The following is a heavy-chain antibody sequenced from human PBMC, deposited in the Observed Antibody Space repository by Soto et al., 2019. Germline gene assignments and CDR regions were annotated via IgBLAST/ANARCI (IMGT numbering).Heavy chain of an antibody. Sequence: GASVKVSCKDPGYTYTSYAMHWVRQAKGQRLEWMGWINAGNGNTKYSQKFQGRVTITRDTSASTAYMELSSLRSEDTAVYYFARVPAHLSYYYYGMDVWGQGTTVTVSS. V-gene: IGHV1-3*01. J-gene: IGHJ6*02. CDR3: ARVPAHLSYYYYGMDV. CDR1: GYTYTSYA. CDR2: INAGNGNT.